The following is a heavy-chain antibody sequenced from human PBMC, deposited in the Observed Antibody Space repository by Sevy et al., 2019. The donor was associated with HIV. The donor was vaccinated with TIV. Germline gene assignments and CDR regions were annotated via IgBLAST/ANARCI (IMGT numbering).Heavy chain of an antibody. V-gene: IGHV3-49*04. J-gene: IGHJ6*02. CDR1: GFTFGDYT. D-gene: IGHD1-26*01. CDR3: TRVEGAADWGMDV. Sequence: GGSMRLSCTPSGFTFGDYTMTWVRQAPGKGLEWVDFIRGKPNGGTTEYAASVKGRFSISRDDSKSIAYLQMNSLRIEDTGVYYCTRVEGAADWGMDVWGQGTTVTVSS. CDR2: IRGKPNGGTT.